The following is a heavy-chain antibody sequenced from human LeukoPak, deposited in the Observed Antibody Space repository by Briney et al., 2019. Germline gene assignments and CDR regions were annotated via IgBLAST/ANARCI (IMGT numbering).Heavy chain of an antibody. CDR1: GFTFSSYA. J-gene: IGHJ4*02. CDR2: ISGSDGST. D-gene: IGHD4-17*01. Sequence: TGGSLRLSCAASGFTFSSYAMSWVRQAPGKGLEWVSAISGSDGSTYYADSVKGRFTISRDNSKDTLYLQMNSLRVEDTAVYYCARDNYGVDYWGQGTLVTVSS. CDR3: ARDNYGVDY. V-gene: IGHV3-23*01.